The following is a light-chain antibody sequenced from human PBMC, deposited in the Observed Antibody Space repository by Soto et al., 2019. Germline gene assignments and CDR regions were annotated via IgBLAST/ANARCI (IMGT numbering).Light chain of an antibody. V-gene: IGLV6-57*04. CDR2: EDN. CDR3: QSYDSSNPHVV. CDR1: SGSIASNY. J-gene: IGLJ2*01. Sequence: NFMLTQPHSVSESPGKTVTISCTRSSGSIASNYVQWYQQRPVSAPTTVIYEDNQRPSGVPDRFSGSIDSSSNSASLTISGLETEDEADYYCQSYDSSNPHVVFGGGTKLTVL.